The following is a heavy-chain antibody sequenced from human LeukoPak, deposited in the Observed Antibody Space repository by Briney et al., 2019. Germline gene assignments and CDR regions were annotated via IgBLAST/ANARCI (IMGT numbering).Heavy chain of an antibody. CDR2: ISVYNGNT. V-gene: IGHV1-18*01. CDR3: ARGSRISMIRGGGGLDY. CDR1: GYNFKNYG. Sequence: ASVKVSCKASGYNFKNYGINCVRQAPGQGLEWMGWISVYNGNTKYADKLQVRVTMTTDTSTSTAYMELRSLRSDDTAVYYCARGSRISMIRGGGGLDYWGQGTLVTVSS. D-gene: IGHD3-10*01. J-gene: IGHJ4*02.